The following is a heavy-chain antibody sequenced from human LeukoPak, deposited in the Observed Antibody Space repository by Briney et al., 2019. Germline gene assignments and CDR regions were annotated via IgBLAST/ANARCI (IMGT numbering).Heavy chain of an antibody. Sequence: PSETLSLTCTVSGGSISNYYWSWIRQPPGKGLEWIGYIYSSGSTNYNPSLKGRVTISVDTSKNQFSLKLSSVTAADTAVYYCAREGSTNILDYWGQGTLVTVCS. CDR3: AREGSTNILDY. J-gene: IGHJ4*02. V-gene: IGHV4-59*01. CDR1: GGSISNYY. CDR2: IYSSGST. D-gene: IGHD2-2*01.